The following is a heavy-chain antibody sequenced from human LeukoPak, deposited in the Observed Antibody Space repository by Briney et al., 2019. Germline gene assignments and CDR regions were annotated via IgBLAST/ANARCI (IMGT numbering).Heavy chain of an antibody. J-gene: IGHJ4*02. D-gene: IGHD6-19*01. Sequence: ASVKVSCKASGYTFTGYYMRWVRQAPGQGLEWMGRMNPNSGGTNYAQKFQGRVTMTRDTSISTAYMELSRLRSDDTAVYYCARDLFQYSSGWYPGYWGQGTLVTVSS. CDR3: ARDLFQYSSGWYPGY. CDR1: GYTFTGYY. CDR2: MNPNSGGT. V-gene: IGHV1-2*06.